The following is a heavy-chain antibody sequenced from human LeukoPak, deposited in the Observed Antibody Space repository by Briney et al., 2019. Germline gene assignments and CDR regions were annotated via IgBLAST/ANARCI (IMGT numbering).Heavy chain of an antibody. CDR2: INRDGTST. J-gene: IGHJ4*02. Sequence: PGGSLRLSRAPSGFTFSSNLMHWVRQGPGKGLVWVSHINRDGTSTRYADSVKGRFTISRDNAKNTLYLQMNSLRAEDTAVYFCAKDFSAAIDSWGQGTQVTVSS. V-gene: IGHV3-74*01. D-gene: IGHD3-3*01. CDR3: AKDFSAAIDS. CDR1: GFTFSSNL.